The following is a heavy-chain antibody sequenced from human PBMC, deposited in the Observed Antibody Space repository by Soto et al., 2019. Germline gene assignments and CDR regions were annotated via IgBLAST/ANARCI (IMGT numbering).Heavy chain of an antibody. D-gene: IGHD3-22*01. J-gene: IGHJ4*02. CDR1: GFTFSNYE. CDR3: ARGLRNYYDRSGLHY. CDR2: ISYSGSTI. V-gene: IGHV3-48*03. Sequence: EVQLVESGGGLVQPGGSLRLSCAASGFTFSNYEMNWVRQAPGKGLEWVSYISYSGSTIYYADSVKGRFTISRDNSKNSLYLQMNSLRAEDTAVYYCARGLRNYYDRSGLHYWGQGTLVTVSS.